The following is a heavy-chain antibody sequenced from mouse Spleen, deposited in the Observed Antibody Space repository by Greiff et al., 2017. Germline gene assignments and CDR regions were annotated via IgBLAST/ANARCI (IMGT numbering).Heavy chain of an antibody. CDR1: GFTFSDYG. J-gene: IGHJ2*01. Sequence: EVKVVESGGGLVKPGGSLKLSCAASGFTFSDYGMHWVRQAPEKGLEWVAYISSGSSTIYYADTVKGRFTISRDNAKNTLFLQMTSLRSEDTAMYYCARLAGNPFDYWGQGTTLTGSS. V-gene: IGHV5-17*01. D-gene: IGHD2-1*01. CDR3: ARLAGNPFDY. CDR2: ISSGSSTI.